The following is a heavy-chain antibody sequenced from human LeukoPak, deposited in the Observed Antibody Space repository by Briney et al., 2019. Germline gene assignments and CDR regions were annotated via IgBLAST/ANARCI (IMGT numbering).Heavy chain of an antibody. CDR3: ARSTIVVVPAAMDY. D-gene: IGHD2-2*01. CDR1: GFTFSDYY. V-gene: IGHV3-11*01. CDR2: ISSSDSTI. Sequence: GGSLRLSCAASGFTFSDYYMSWIRQAPGKGLEWVSYISSSDSTIYYADSVKGRFTISRDNAKNSLYLQMNSLRAEDTAVYYCARSTIVVVPAAMDYWGQGTLVTVSS. J-gene: IGHJ4*02.